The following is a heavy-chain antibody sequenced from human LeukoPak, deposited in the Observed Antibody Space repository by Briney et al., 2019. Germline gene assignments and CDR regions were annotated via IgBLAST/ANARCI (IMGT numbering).Heavy chain of an antibody. CDR3: AREYYDSNKAPAFDI. CDR1: GGAISSGSHY. J-gene: IGHJ3*02. CDR2: IHTSGTT. D-gene: IGHD3-22*01. Sequence: SETLSLTCTVSGGAISSGSHYWSWIRQSAGKGMEWIGRIHTSGTTNSNPSLKSRVTISVDTSKNQFSLKLSSVTAADTAVYYCAREYYDSNKAPAFDIWGQGTMVTVS. V-gene: IGHV4-61*02.